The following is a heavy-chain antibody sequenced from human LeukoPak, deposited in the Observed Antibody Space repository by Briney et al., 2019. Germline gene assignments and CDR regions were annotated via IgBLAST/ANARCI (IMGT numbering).Heavy chain of an antibody. CDR3: VRGIYCSGGSCYWDEDY. CDR2: INPRDGST. V-gene: IGHV1-46*01. Sequence: ASVKVCCKASGYTFTTYYMQWVRQAPGQGLEWIGIINPRDGSTSYAQKFQGRVTMTRDTSTSTVYMELSSLGSEDTAVFYCVRGIYCSGGSCYWDEDYWGQGTRVTLSS. CDR1: GYTFTTYY. D-gene: IGHD2-15*01. J-gene: IGHJ4*02.